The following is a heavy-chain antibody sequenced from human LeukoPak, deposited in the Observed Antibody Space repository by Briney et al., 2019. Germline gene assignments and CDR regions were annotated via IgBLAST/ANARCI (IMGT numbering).Heavy chain of an antibody. D-gene: IGHD3-3*01. CDR2: INPNSGGT. V-gene: IGHV1-2*06. J-gene: IGHJ6*02. Sequence: ASVTVSCKASGGTFSSYAISWVRQAPGQGLEWMGRINPNSGGTNYAQKFQGRVTMTRDTSISTAYMELSRLRSDDTAVYYCARAGITIFGVVTPYYYYGMDVWGQGTTVTVSS. CDR3: ARAGITIFGVVTPYYYYGMDV. CDR1: GGTFSSYA.